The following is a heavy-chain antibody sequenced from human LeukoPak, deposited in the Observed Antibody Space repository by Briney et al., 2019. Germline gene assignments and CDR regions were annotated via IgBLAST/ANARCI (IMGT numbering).Heavy chain of an antibody. D-gene: IGHD1-26*01. V-gene: IGHV4-31*03. Sequence: SQTLSLTCTVSGGSISSGGYYWSWIRQHPGKGLEWIGYIYCSGSTYYNPSLKSRVTISVDTSKNQFSLKLSSVTAADTAVYYCARVYWDNYYYYYMDVWGKGTTVTVSS. CDR2: IYCSGST. CDR1: GGSISSGGYY. J-gene: IGHJ6*03. CDR3: ARVYWDNYYYYYMDV.